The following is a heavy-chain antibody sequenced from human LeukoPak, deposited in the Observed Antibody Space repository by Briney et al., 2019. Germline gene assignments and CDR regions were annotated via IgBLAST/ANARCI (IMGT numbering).Heavy chain of an antibody. CDR2: ISRNGGST. D-gene: IGHD1-26*01. CDR1: GFTFSSYA. V-gene: IGHV3-64*01. J-gene: IGHJ4*02. Sequence: GGSLRLSCAASGFTFSSYAMHWVRQAPGKGLEYVSAISRNGGSTYYANSVKGRFTISRDNSKNTLYLQMGSLRAEDMAVYYCARRSGSYRGSFDYWGQGTLVTVPS. CDR3: ARRSGSYRGSFDY.